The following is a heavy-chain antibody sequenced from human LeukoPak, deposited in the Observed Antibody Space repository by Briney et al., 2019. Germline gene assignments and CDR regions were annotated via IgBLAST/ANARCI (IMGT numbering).Heavy chain of an antibody. CDR2: IIPIFGTA. Sequence: GASVKVSCKASGGTFSRYAISWVRQAPGQGLEWMGRIIPIFGTANYAQKFQGRVTITTDESTSTAYMELSSLRSEDTAVYYCARDAYSGAPFDYWGQGTLVTVSS. CDR1: GGTFSRYA. CDR3: ARDAYSGAPFDY. D-gene: IGHD1-26*01. J-gene: IGHJ4*02. V-gene: IGHV1-69*05.